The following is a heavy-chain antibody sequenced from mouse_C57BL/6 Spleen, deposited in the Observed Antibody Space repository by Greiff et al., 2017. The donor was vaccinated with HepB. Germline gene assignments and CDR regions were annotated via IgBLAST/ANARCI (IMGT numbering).Heavy chain of an antibody. J-gene: IGHJ2*01. Sequence: VQLKQPGAELVMPGASVKLSCKASGYTFTSYWMHWVKQRPGQGLEWIGEIDPSDSYTNYNQKFKGKSTLTVDKSSSTAYMQLSSLTSEDSAVYYCARGGLALYFDYWGQGTTLTVSS. V-gene: IGHV1-69*01. D-gene: IGHD2-4*01. CDR1: GYTFTSYW. CDR2: IDPSDSYT. CDR3: ARGGLALYFDY.